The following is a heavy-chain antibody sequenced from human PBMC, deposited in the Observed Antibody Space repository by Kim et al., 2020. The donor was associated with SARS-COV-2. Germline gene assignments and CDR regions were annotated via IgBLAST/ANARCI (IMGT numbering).Heavy chain of an antibody. V-gene: IGHV1-2*04. Sequence: ASVKVSCKASGYTFTGYYMHWVRQAPGQGLEWMGWINPNSGGTNYAQKFQGWVTMTRDTSISTAYMELSRLRSDDTAVYYCARDSANWNDVEYFDYWGQGTLVTVSS. D-gene: IGHD1-1*01. CDR1: GYTFTGYY. CDR3: ARDSANWNDVEYFDY. CDR2: INPNSGGT. J-gene: IGHJ4*02.